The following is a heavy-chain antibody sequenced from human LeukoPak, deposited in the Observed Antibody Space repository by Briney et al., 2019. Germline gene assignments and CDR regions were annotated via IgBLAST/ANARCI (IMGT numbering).Heavy chain of an antibody. D-gene: IGHD6-19*01. CDR2: INHSGST. CDR3: ARGRSSGWYSPPLDY. J-gene: IGHJ4*02. V-gene: IGHV4-34*01. CDR1: GGSFSGYY. Sequence: SETLSLTCAVYGGSFSGYYRSWIRQPPGKGLEWIGEINHSGSTNYNPSLKSRVTISVDTSKNQFFLKLSSVTAADTAVYYCARGRSSGWYSPPLDYWGQGTLVTVSS.